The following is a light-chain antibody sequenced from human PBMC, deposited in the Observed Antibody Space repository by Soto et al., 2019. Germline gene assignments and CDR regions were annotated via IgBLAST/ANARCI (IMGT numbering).Light chain of an antibody. CDR1: QVISNY. V-gene: IGKV1-27*01. Sequence: IPMTQSPSSLSASVGDRVTITCRASQVISNYLAWYQQKPGKAPKLLIYAASTVQSGVPSRFSGSGSGTDFTLTISSRQPEDVVTYYCQKYNRAPRTFGQGTKVEIK. J-gene: IGKJ1*01. CDR3: QKYNRAPRT. CDR2: AAS.